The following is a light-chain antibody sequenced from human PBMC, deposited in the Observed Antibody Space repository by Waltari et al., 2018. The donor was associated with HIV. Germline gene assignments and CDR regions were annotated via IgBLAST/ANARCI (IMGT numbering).Light chain of an antibody. V-gene: IGLV1-51*01. Sequence: QSVLTQPPSVSAPPGQKVTISCSGSSPSFGNNYVSCYQQVPGTAPKLLIYDNNRRPSGIPDRFSGSKSGTSATLAITGLQTGDEADYYCGTWDNSLSAGFFGGGTKLTVL. J-gene: IGLJ2*01. CDR2: DNN. CDR1: SPSFGNNY. CDR3: GTWDNSLSAGF.